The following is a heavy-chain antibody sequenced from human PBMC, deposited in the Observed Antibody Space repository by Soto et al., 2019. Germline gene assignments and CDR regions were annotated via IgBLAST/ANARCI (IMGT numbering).Heavy chain of an antibody. Sequence: KASETLSLTCTVSGGSVSSGSYYWSWIRQPPGKGLAWIGYIYYSGSTNYNPSLKSRVTISVDTSKNQFSLKLSSVTAADTAVYYCATESKYGDSPGYWGQGTLVTVSS. CDR1: GGSVSSGSYY. D-gene: IGHD4-17*01. CDR3: ATESKYGDSPGY. J-gene: IGHJ4*02. CDR2: IYYSGST. V-gene: IGHV4-61*01.